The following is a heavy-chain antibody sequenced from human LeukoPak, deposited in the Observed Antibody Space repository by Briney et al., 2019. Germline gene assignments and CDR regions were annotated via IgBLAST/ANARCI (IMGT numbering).Heavy chain of an antibody. CDR3: ARCGYCTNGVCYIPYYYYYYMDV. CDR1: GYSISSGYF. Sequence: SETLSLTCTVSGYSISSGYFWGWIRQPPGKGLEWIGNIYHSGSTNYNPSLKSRVTMSVDTSKNQFSLRLSSVTAADTAVYYCARCGYCTNGVCYIPYYYYYYMDVWGKGTTVTVSS. D-gene: IGHD2-8*01. CDR2: IYHSGST. V-gene: IGHV4-38-2*02. J-gene: IGHJ6*03.